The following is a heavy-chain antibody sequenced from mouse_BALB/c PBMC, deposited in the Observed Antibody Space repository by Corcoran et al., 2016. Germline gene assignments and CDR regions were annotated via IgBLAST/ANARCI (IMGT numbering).Heavy chain of an antibody. V-gene: IGHV14-3*02. J-gene: IGHJ2*01. Sequence: EVQLQQSGAELVKPGASVKLSCTASGFNIIDTYMHWVKQRPEQGLEWIGRLDPANGNTKYDPKFQGKATITADTSSNTAYLQLSSLTSEDTAVYYCARSWDVDYWGQGTTLTVSS. CDR2: LDPANGNT. CDR3: ARSWDVDY. CDR1: GFNIIDTY. D-gene: IGHD4-1*01.